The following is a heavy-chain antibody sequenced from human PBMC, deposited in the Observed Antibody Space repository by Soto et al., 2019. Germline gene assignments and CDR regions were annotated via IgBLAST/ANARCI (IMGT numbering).Heavy chain of an antibody. J-gene: IGHJ4*02. D-gene: IGHD1-20*01. CDR1: GFTFGNYG. V-gene: IGHV3-23*01. CDR3: AREVNWNLFDY. CDR2: ISSISRRT. Sequence: GGSLRLSCETSGFTFGNYGMGWVRQAPGKGLYWVSGISSISRRTYDADSVRGSFTIARDNSKNTLYLQMNSLRTEDTVVYYCAREVNWNLFDYWGQGTLVTVSS.